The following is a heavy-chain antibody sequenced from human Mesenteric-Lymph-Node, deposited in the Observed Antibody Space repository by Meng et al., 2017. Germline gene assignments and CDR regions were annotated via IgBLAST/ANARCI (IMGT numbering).Heavy chain of an antibody. CDR3: ARGGATPMIIKY. CDR2: VRHNGVT. CDR1: GGSLSGYY. V-gene: IGHV4-34*01. D-gene: IGHD3-10*01. J-gene: IGHJ4*02. Sequence: QLQLKQWGAEVLKPSETLSLTCAVDGGSLSGYYWIWIRQPPGKGLGWMGEVRHNGVTKYSPSLRSRVVISIDTSKNQFSLNLRSVSAADTAMYYCARGGATPMIIKYWGPGTLVTVSS.